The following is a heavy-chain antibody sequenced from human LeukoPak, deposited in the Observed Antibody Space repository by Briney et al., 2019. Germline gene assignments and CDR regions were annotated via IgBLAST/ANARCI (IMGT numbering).Heavy chain of an antibody. Sequence: GGSLRLSCAASGFTFSSYAMSWVRQAQGKGLEWVSAISGSGGSTYYADSVKGRFTISRDNSKNTLYLQMNSLRAEDTAVYYCAKFSGSYRDYFDYWGQGTLVTVSS. CDR1: GFTFSSYA. CDR3: AKFSGSYRDYFDY. CDR2: ISGSGGST. J-gene: IGHJ4*02. D-gene: IGHD1-26*01. V-gene: IGHV3-23*01.